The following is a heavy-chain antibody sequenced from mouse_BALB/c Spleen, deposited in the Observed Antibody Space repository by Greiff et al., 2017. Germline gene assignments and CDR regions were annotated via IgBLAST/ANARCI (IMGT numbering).Heavy chain of an antibody. J-gene: IGHJ2*01. CDR2: IYPGDGDT. CDR1: GYTFTSYW. D-gene: IGHD1-1*01. CDR3: ARDYGSTDY. Sequence: QVQLQQPGAELARPGASVKLSCKASGYTFTSYWMQWVKQRPGQGLEWIGAIYPGDGDTRYTQKFKGKATLTADKSSSTAYMQLSSLASEDSAVYYCARDYGSTDYWGQGTTLTVSS. V-gene: IGHV1-87*01.